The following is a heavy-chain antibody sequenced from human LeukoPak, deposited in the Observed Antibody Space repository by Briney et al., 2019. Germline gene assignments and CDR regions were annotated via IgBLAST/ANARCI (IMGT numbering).Heavy chain of an antibody. Sequence: SETLSLTCTVSGGSISSSSYYWGWLRQPPGKGLEWIGSIYYSGSTYYNPSLKSRVTISVDTSKNQFSLKLSSVTAADTAVYYCARGGYSGYGGAYYYMDVWGKGTTVTVSS. CDR2: IYYSGST. V-gene: IGHV4-39*07. D-gene: IGHD5-12*01. CDR1: GGSISSSSYY. CDR3: ARGGYSGYGGAYYYMDV. J-gene: IGHJ6*03.